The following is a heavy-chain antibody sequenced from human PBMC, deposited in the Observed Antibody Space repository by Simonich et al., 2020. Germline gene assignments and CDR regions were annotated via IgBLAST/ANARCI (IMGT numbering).Heavy chain of an antibody. CDR3: ARGPRWTGDDAFDI. CDR1: GSTFTGYY. J-gene: IGHJ3*02. V-gene: IGHV1-2*07. CDR2: INPNRVGT. D-gene: IGHD2-8*02. Sequence: QVRLVQAGAEVKKPGASVKVSGKASGSTFTGYYMHWVRQPPGQGLEVSGWINPNRVGTNYAPKFQGRVTMTRDTSISPAYMELSRLRSDDTAVYYFARGPRWTGDDAFDIWGQGTMVTVSS.